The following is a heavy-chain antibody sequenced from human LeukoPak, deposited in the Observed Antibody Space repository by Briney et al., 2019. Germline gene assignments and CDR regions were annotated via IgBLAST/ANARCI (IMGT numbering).Heavy chain of an antibody. CDR3: ARIRSPASSSSLDP. J-gene: IGHJ5*02. CDR2: ISSSGSTI. D-gene: IGHD6-6*01. V-gene: IGHV3-11*01. Sequence: GGSLRLSCAASGFTFSDYYMSWIRQAPGKGLEWVSYISSSGSTIYYADSVKGRFTISRDNAKNSLYLQMNSLRAEDTAVYYCARIRSPASSSSLDPWGQGTLVIVSS. CDR1: GFTFSDYY.